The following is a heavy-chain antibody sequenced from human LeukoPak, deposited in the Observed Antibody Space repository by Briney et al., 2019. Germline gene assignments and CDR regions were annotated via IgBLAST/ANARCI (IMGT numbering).Heavy chain of an antibody. CDR2: ISGSGGSP. J-gene: IGHJ4*02. V-gene: IGHV3-23*01. Sequence: PGGSLRLSCAASGFTFSSYAMSWVRQAPGKGLEWVSAISGSGGSPYYADSVKGRFTISRDNSKNTLYLEMNSLRAEDTAVYYCAKAITMIVVDIDYWGQGTLVTVSS. D-gene: IGHD3-22*01. CDR1: GFTFSSYA. CDR3: AKAITMIVVDIDY.